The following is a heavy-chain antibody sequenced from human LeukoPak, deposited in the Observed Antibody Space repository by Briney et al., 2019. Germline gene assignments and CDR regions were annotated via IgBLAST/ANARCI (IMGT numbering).Heavy chain of an antibody. Sequence: GASVKVSCKASGYTFTGYYMHWARQAPGQGLEWMGWINPNSGGTNYAQKFQGRVTMTRDTSISTAYMELSRLRSDDTAVYYCARDRDSSGYYSYFDYWGQGTLVTVSS. CDR1: GYTFTGYY. CDR3: ARDRDSSGYYSYFDY. CDR2: INPNSGGT. D-gene: IGHD3-22*01. V-gene: IGHV1-2*02. J-gene: IGHJ4*02.